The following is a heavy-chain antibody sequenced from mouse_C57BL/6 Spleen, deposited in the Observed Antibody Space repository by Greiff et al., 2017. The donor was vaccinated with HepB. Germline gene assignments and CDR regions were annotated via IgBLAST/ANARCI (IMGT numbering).Heavy chain of an antibody. V-gene: IGHV1-39*01. D-gene: IGHD2-3*01. Sequence: VHVKQSGPELVKPGASVKISCKASGYSFTDYNMNWVKQSNGKSLEWIGVINPNYGTTSYNQKFKGKATLTVDQSSSTAYMQLNSLTSEDSAVYYCARRDGYSSWFAYWGQGTLVTVSA. CDR2: INPNYGTT. J-gene: IGHJ3*01. CDR3: ARRDGYSSWFAY. CDR1: GYSFTDYN.